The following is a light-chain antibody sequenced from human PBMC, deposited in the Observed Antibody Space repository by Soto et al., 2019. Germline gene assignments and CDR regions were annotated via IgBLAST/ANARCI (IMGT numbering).Light chain of an antibody. V-gene: IGKV1-5*01. Sequence: DIQMTQSPSTLSASVGDRVTITCRASQSISSWLAWYQQKPGKAPKLLIYDASSLESGVPSRFSGSGSGTEFTLTISSLQPDDFATYYCQQYNSYSPWTLGQGTKVDIK. CDR3: QQYNSYSPWT. J-gene: IGKJ1*01. CDR1: QSISSW. CDR2: DAS.